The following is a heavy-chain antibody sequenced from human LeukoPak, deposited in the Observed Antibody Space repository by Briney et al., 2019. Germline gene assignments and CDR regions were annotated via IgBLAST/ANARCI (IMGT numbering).Heavy chain of an antibody. J-gene: IGHJ4*02. V-gene: IGHV3-33*01. CDR3: ARDDGDGYNFDY. Sequence: GRSLRLSCAASGFTFSSYGMHWVRQAPGKGLEWVAVIWYDGSNKYYADSVKGRFTISRDNSKSTLYLQMNSLRAEDTAVYYCARDDGDGYNFDYWGQGTLVTVSS. CDR2: IWYDGSNK. CDR1: GFTFSSYG. D-gene: IGHD5-24*01.